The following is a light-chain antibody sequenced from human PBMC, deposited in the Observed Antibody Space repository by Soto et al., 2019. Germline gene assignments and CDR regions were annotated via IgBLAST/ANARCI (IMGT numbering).Light chain of an antibody. Sequence: EIVMTQSPVTLSVSPGERATLSCRASQSVSTNLAWYQQKPGQAPRLLIYGASTRATDIPARFSGSGSGTEFTLTISSLQSEDFAVYYCQQFSSYPLTFGGGTKVDIK. CDR1: QSVSTN. CDR3: QQFSSYPLT. J-gene: IGKJ4*01. V-gene: IGKV3-15*01. CDR2: GAS.